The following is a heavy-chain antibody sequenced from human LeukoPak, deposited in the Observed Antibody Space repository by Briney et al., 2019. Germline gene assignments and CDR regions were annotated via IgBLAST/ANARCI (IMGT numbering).Heavy chain of an antibody. CDR1: GFTFSSYA. Sequence: PGGSLRLSCAASGFTFSSYAMHWVRQAPGKGLEWVAVISYDGSNKYYADSVKGRFTISRDNSKNTLYLQMNSLRAEDTAVYYCARDPAGYCSSTSCHQEYYFDYWGQGTLVTVSS. D-gene: IGHD2-2*01. CDR2: ISYDGSNK. CDR3: ARDPAGYCSSTSCHQEYYFDY. V-gene: IGHV3-30-3*01. J-gene: IGHJ4*02.